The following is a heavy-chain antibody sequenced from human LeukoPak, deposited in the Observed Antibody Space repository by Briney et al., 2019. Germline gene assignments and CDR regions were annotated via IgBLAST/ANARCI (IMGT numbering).Heavy chain of an antibody. CDR3: ARLRDSSGFYSRV. Sequence: SETLSLTCTVSGGSISSSGYYWGWLRQPPGRGQERIGNIYYGGNTYYNPSLKSQVTISVDTSKNQFSLKLTSVTATDTAVYYCARLRDSSGFYSRVWGQGTLVAVSS. CDR2: IYYGGNT. V-gene: IGHV4-39*01. J-gene: IGHJ4*02. CDR1: GGSISSSGYY. D-gene: IGHD3-22*01.